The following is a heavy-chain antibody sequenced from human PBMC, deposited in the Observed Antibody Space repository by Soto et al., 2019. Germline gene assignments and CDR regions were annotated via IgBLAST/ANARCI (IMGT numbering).Heavy chain of an antibody. D-gene: IGHD2-2*01. V-gene: IGHV4-39*01. J-gene: IGHJ6*02. CDR2: IYSIGSS. Sequence: QLQLQESGPGLVKPSETLSLTCTVSGGSIRSSSYWGWIRQPPGKGLEWIGSIYSIGSSYYNPSLKGRVTISADTSKNQFSLHLISVTAADTAVYYCRRSSRYSTDVWGQGTTVTVSS. CDR3: RRSSRYSTDV. CDR1: GGSIRSSSY.